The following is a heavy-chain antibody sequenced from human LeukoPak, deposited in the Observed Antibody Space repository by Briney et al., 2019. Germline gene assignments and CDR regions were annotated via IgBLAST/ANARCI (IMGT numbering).Heavy chain of an antibody. CDR2: INPNSGGT. Sequence: ASVKVSCKASGYTFTGYYMHWVRQAPGQGPEWMGWINPNSGGTNYAQKFQGRVTMTRDTSISTAYMELSRLRSDDTAVYYCARDSFEYYYGSGSYYPFDPWGQGTLVTVSS. CDR3: ARDSFEYYYGSGSYYPFDP. D-gene: IGHD3-10*01. CDR1: GYTFTGYY. J-gene: IGHJ5*02. V-gene: IGHV1-2*02.